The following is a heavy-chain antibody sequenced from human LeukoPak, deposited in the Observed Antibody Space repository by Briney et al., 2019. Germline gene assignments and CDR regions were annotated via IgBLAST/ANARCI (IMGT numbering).Heavy chain of an antibody. CDR2: VSASGGRT. CDR1: GFTFSSYG. J-gene: IGHJ4*02. CDR3: AKSYASGSFYDY. V-gene: IGHV3-23*01. D-gene: IGHD3-10*01. Sequence: GGSLRLSCAASGFTFSSYGMSWVRQTPGKGLEWVSRVSASGGRTYYADSVKGRFTISRDNSKNTMSLQMNNLRADDTAVYYCAKSYASGSFYDYWGQGTLVTVSS.